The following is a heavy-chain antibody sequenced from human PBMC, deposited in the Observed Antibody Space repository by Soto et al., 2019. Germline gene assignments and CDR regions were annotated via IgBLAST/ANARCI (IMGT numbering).Heavy chain of an antibody. J-gene: IGHJ5*02. CDR2: INHSGST. CDR1: GGSFSGYY. V-gene: IGHV4-34*01. D-gene: IGHD3-10*01. CDR3: ARGSMVRGVIIMSPLQRGFDP. Sequence: SETLSLTCAVYGGSFSGYYWSWIRRPPGKGLEWIGEINHSGSTNYNPSLKSRVTISVDTSKNQFSLKLSSVTAADTAVYYCARGSMVRGVIIMSPLQRGFDPWGQGTLVTVSS.